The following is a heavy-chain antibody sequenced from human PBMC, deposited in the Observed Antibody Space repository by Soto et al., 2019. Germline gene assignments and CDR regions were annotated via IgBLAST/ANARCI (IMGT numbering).Heavy chain of an antibody. CDR2: IYYSGST. V-gene: IGHV4-59*08. CDR1: GGSISSYY. Sequence: SSETLSLTCTVSGGSISSYYWSWIRQPPGKGLEWIGYIYYSGSTNYNPSLKSRVTISVDTSKNQFSLKLGSVTAADTAVYYCARHPSRRYYDSSGYYYPLVYGMDVWGQGTTVTVSS. J-gene: IGHJ6*02. CDR3: ARHPSRRYYDSSGYYYPLVYGMDV. D-gene: IGHD3-22*01.